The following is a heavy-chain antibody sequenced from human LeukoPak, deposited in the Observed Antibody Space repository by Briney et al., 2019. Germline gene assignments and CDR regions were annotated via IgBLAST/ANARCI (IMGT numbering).Heavy chain of an antibody. V-gene: IGHV4-4*08. D-gene: IGHD6-25*01. CDR2: VSSSGST. CDR3: ASGEGGSGLDY. Sequence: SETLSLTCTVSGGSITSYYWSWIRQPPGKGLEWIGCVSSSGSTNYNPSLKSRVTISVNTSKNQFSLRLSSVTAADTAVYYCASGEGGSGLDYWGQGTLVTVSS. CDR1: GGSITSYY. J-gene: IGHJ4*02.